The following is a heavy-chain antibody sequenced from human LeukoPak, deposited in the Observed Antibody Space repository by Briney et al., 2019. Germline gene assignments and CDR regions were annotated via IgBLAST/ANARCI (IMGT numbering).Heavy chain of an antibody. V-gene: IGHV4-39*07. CDR3: ARVGYDILTGTKRPPYYFDY. CDR1: DGSISSSSYY. Sequence: SETLSLTCTVSDGSISSSSYYWGWIRQPPGKGLEWIGNIYYSGSTYYNPSLKSRVTISVDTSKNQFSLKLSSVTAADTAVYYCARVGYDILTGTKRPPYYFDYWGQGTLVTVSS. CDR2: IYYSGST. D-gene: IGHD3-9*01. J-gene: IGHJ4*02.